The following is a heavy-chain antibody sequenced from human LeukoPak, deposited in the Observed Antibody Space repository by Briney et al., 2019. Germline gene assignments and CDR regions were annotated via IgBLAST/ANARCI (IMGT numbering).Heavy chain of an antibody. CDR1: GGTFSSYA. Sequence: PSVKVSCKASGGTFSSYAISWVRQAPGQGLEWMGGIIPIFGTANYAQKFQGRVTITADESTSTAYMELSSLRSKDTAVYYCARDGVAAAGNFDYWGQGTLVTVSS. J-gene: IGHJ4*02. CDR3: ARDGVAAAGNFDY. D-gene: IGHD6-13*01. V-gene: IGHV1-69*01. CDR2: IIPIFGTA.